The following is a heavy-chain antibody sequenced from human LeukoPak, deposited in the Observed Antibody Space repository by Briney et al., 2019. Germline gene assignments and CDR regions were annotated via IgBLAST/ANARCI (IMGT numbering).Heavy chain of an antibody. CDR3: ASQRWLQVYYFDY. CDR1: GGTFSSFA. J-gene: IGHJ4*02. V-gene: IGHV1-69*13. D-gene: IGHD5-24*01. CDR2: IIPIFGSA. Sequence: ASVKVSCKASGGTFSSFAISWVRQAPGHGLEWMGVIIPIFGSANYAQKFQGRVTITADESTSTAYLELSSLRSEDTAVYYCASQRWLQVYYFDYWGQGTLVTVSS.